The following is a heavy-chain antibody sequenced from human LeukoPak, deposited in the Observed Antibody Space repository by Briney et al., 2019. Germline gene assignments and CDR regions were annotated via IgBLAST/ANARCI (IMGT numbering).Heavy chain of an antibody. J-gene: IGHJ4*02. CDR2: MNPNSGNT. Sequence: ASVKVSCKASGYTFTSYGINWVRQATGQGLEWMGWMNPNSGNTGYAQKFQGRVTMARNTSISTAYMELSSLRSEDTAVYYCARVSWRGEPDYWGQGTLVTVSS. CDR3: ARVSWRGEPDY. D-gene: IGHD3-16*01. V-gene: IGHV1-8*01. CDR1: GYTFTSYG.